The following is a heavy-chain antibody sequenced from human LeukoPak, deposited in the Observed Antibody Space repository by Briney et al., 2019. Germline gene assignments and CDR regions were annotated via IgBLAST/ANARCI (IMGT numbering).Heavy chain of an antibody. CDR1: GFTFSTYA. D-gene: IGHD2-2*01. Sequence: PGGSLRLSCAASGFTFSTYAMGWVRQAPGKGLEWVSTISGSGGSTYYADSLKGRFTISRDNSKNTLYLQMNSLRAEDTAVYYCARVRYCSSSSCYAGGFDNWGQGTLVTVSS. CDR2: ISGSGGST. CDR3: ARVRYCSSSSCYAGGFDN. J-gene: IGHJ4*02. V-gene: IGHV3-23*01.